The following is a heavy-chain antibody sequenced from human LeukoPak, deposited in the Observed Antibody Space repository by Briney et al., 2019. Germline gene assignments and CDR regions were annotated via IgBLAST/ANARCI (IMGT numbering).Heavy chain of an antibody. J-gene: IGHJ5*02. V-gene: IGHV3-23*01. D-gene: IGHD7-27*01. CDR1: GFTFSSYG. CDR3: AKVNWGSGWFDP. Sequence: GGSLRLSCAASGFTFSSYGMSWVRQAPGKGLEWVSAISYNSGNIHYADSVKGRFTLSRDNSKNTLYLQMNSLRAEDTAVYYCAKVNWGSGWFDPWGQGTLVTVSS. CDR2: ISYNSGNI.